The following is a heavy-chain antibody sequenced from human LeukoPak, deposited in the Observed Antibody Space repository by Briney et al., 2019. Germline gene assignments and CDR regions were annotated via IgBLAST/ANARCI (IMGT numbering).Heavy chain of an antibody. Sequence: HPGRSLRLSCAASGFTFSSYGMHWVRQAPGKGLEWVAVIWYDGSNKYYADSVKGRFTISRDNSKNTLYLQMNSLRAEDTAVYYCARGQWLISTFDYWGQGTLVTVSS. J-gene: IGHJ4*02. V-gene: IGHV3-33*01. CDR1: GFTFSSYG. D-gene: IGHD6-19*01. CDR2: IWYDGSNK. CDR3: ARGQWLISTFDY.